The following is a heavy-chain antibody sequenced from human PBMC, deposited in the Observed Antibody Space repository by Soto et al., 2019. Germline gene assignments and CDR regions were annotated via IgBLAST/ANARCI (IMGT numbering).Heavy chain of an antibody. V-gene: IGHV1-69*01. CDR1: GGTFSIYA. Sequence: QVQLVQPGAEVKKPGSSVKVSCKASGGTFSIYAISWGRQAPGQGLEWMGGVIPIFATASYAQKFQGRVTITADESTSTAYMELSSLRSEDTAVYYCAGSVVVPAIHWYFDLWGRGTLVTVSS. J-gene: IGHJ2*01. CDR2: VIPIFATA. CDR3: AGSVVVPAIHWYFDL. D-gene: IGHD2-2*01.